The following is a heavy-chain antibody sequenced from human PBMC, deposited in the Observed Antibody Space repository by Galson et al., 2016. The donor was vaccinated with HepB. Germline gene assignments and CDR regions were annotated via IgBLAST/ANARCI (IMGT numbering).Heavy chain of an antibody. CDR3: ARPQWNIVVSGGMDV. V-gene: IGHV3-33*01. D-gene: IGHD2-21*01. CDR2: IWDDGSQK. J-gene: IGHJ6*02. CDR1: GFSFRTFA. Sequence: SLRLSCAASGFSFRTFAMNWVRQAPGKGLEWVAVIWDDGSQKYVAESLRGRFSISRDNPKNTLYLHMNNLRADDTAVYYCARPQWNIVVSGGMDVWGQGTTVAVSS.